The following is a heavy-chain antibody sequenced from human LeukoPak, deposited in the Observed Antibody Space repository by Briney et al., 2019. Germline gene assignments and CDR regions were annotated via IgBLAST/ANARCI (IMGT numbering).Heavy chain of an antibody. J-gene: IGHJ4*02. V-gene: IGHV3-74*01. CDR1: GFTFSSYW. Sequence: GGSPRLSCAASGFTFSSYWIHWVRQAPGKGLVWVSRIKSDGSVTSYADSVKGRFTISRDNAKSALYLQMNSLRAEDTAVYYCASGSSGSLTGYWGQGTLVTVSS. CDR2: IKSDGSVT. CDR3: ASGSSGSLTGY. D-gene: IGHD1-14*01.